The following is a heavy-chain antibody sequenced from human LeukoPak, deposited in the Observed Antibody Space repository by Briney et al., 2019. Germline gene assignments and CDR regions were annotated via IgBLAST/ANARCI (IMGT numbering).Heavy chain of an antibody. V-gene: IGHV4-59*08. J-gene: IGHJ4*02. D-gene: IGHD4-23*01. Sequence: SETLSLTCTFSGGCMSSYYWIWIRQPPGKGLEWIGNIYYSGTTAYNPSLNSRVTISLDTSKNQFSLKLSSLTASDTAVYHCARAVVWLACDNWGQGILVTVSS. CDR3: ARAVVWLACDN. CDR2: IYYSGTT. CDR1: GGCMSSYY.